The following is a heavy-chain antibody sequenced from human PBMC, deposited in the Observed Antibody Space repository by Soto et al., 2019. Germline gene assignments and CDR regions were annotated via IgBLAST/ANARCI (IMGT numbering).Heavy chain of an antibody. J-gene: IGHJ5*02. CDR2: ISAYNGNT. D-gene: IGHD1-26*01. Sequence: ASVKVSCKASGYTFTSCGISWVRQAPGQGLEWMGWISAYNGNTNYAQKLQGRVTMTTDTSTSTAYMELRSLRSDDTAVYYCASIVGATKSGWFDPWGQGTLVTVSS. V-gene: IGHV1-18*01. CDR3: ASIVGATKSGWFDP. CDR1: GYTFTSCG.